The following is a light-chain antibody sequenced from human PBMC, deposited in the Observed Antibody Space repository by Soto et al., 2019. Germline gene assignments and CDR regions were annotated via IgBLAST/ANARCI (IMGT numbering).Light chain of an antibody. V-gene: IGKV3D-15*01. CDR3: QQYNNWPPWT. CDR1: QSVTSN. CDR2: DAS. J-gene: IGKJ1*01. Sequence: EIVLTQSPGTLSLSPGERATLSCGASQSVTSNYLAWYQQKPGQAPRLLLYDASTRATGIPARFSGSGSGTEFTLTISSLQSEDFAVYYCQQYNNWPPWTFGQGTKVDIK.